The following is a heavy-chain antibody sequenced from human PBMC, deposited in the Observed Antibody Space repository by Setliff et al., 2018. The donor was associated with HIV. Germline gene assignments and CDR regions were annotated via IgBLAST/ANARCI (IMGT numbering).Heavy chain of an antibody. CDR2: VNSDGNWT. J-gene: IGHJ3*02. D-gene: IGHD6-19*01. CDR3: ARDGMAVAADGFDI. CDR1: GFMFINYR. V-gene: IGHV3-74*03. Sequence: PGGSLRFSCVASGFMFINYRMHWVRQAPGKGLEWVSRVNSDGNWTTYADSVKARFTISRDNAQNTLYLQMNSLRSEDTAVYFCARDGMAVAADGFDIWGQGTMVTVSS.